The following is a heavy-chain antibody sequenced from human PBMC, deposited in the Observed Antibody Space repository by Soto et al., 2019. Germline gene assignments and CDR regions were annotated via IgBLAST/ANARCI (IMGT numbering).Heavy chain of an antibody. V-gene: IGHV4-30-4*01. CDR3: ARGGCGGDCPSSFFSEDAFDI. D-gene: IGHD2-21*02. CDR2: IYYSGST. J-gene: IGHJ3*02. Sequence: SETLSLTCTVSGGSISSGDYYWSWIRQPPGKGLEWIGYIYYSGSTYYNPSLKSRVTISVDTSKNQFSLKLSSVTAADTAVYYCARGGCGGDCPSSFFSEDAFDIWGQGTMVTVSS. CDR1: GGSISSGDYY.